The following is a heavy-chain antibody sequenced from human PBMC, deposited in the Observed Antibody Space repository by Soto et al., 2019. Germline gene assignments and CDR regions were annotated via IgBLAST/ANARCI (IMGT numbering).Heavy chain of an antibody. CDR1: GFTFNSYW. D-gene: IGHD2-8*01. CDR2: IKQDGTEQ. Sequence: GGSLRLSCAAYGFTFNSYWMTWVRQAPGKGLEWVANIKQDGTEQYYVDSVKGRFTISRDNAKNSLFLQMNGLRAEDTAVYYCARVGIGYCTTANCLYYFYYLDVWGKGTTVTVSS. V-gene: IGHV3-7*01. CDR3: ARVGIGYCTTANCLYYFYYLDV. J-gene: IGHJ6*03.